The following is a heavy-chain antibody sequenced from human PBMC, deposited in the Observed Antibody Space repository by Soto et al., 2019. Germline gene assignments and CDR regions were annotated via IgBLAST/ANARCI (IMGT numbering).Heavy chain of an antibody. D-gene: IGHD6-13*01. V-gene: IGHV1-2*02. CDR2: INPNSGGT. Sequence: QVQLVQSGAEVKKPGASVKVSCKASGYTFTGYYMHWVRQAPGQGLEWMGGINPNSGGTNYAQKFQGMVTMTRDTSISTAVMELSRRRYDDTAVYYCARGVAADEGHYYGMDVWGQGTTVTVS. CDR1: GYTFTGYY. J-gene: IGHJ6*02. CDR3: ARGVAADEGHYYGMDV.